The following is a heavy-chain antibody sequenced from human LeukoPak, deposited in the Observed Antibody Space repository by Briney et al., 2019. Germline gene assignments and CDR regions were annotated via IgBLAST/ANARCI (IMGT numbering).Heavy chain of an antibody. J-gene: IGHJ5*02. CDR3: AGGWEPYDYWFDP. V-gene: IGHV1-8*02. CDR1: GYTFSSYD. Sequence: GASVKVSCKASGYTFSSYDINWVRQATGQGLEWMGWMNPNTGNTDYAQKFQGRVTMTRDTSISTAYMELSGLRSDDTAIYYCAGGWEPYDYWFDPWGQGTLVTVSS. D-gene: IGHD5-12*01. CDR2: MNPNTGNT.